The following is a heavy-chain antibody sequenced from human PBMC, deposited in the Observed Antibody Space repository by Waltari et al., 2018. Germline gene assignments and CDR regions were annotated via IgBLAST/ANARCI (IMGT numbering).Heavy chain of an antibody. CDR2: IYYSGST. J-gene: IGHJ3*02. V-gene: IGHV4-39*01. CDR1: GGSISGPNAY. CDR3: ARNNSGCKFDI. D-gene: IGHD6-25*01. Sequence: QLQLQESGPGLVKPSETLSLTCRVSGGSISGPNAYWVWVRQPPGKALEWIGGIYYSGSTHDSPSVRSRITMSVDRARNEVSQQFNYVTVADTAIYYCARNNSGCKFDIGGRGTLITVSS.